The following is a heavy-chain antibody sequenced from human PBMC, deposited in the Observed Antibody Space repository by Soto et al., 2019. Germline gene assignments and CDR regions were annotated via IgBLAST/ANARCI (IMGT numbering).Heavy chain of an antibody. CDR2: IWYDGSDK. CDR1: GFTFSSYG. Sequence: QVQLVESGGGVVQPGRSLRLSCAASGFTFSSYGMHWVRQAPGKGLEWVAVIWYDGSDKFYADSVKGRFTISRDKSKNTPYLRMPTLTAGDTGVNYCGKGGGTTLPLDSWGQGTLVTVSS. V-gene: IGHV3-33*03. J-gene: IGHJ4*02. CDR3: GKGGGTTLPLDS. D-gene: IGHD1-7*01.